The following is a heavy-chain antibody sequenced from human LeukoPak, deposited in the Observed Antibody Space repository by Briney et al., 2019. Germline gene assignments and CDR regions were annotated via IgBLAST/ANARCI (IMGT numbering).Heavy chain of an antibody. D-gene: IGHD2-2*01. CDR1: GGTFSSYA. Sequence: SVKVSCKASGGTFSSYAISWVRQAPGQGLEWMGGIIPIFGTANYAQKFQGRVTITADESTSTAYMELSSLRSDDTAVYYCARTPLPYIVVVPAAMMGSFDYWGQGTLVTVSS. CDR3: ARTPLPYIVVVPAAMMGSFDY. J-gene: IGHJ4*02. V-gene: IGHV1-69*13. CDR2: IIPIFGTA.